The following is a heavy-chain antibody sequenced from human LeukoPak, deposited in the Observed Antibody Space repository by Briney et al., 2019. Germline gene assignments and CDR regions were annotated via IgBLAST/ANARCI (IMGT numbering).Heavy chain of an antibody. J-gene: IGHJ1*01. CDR3: AKVAKYYYGSETYYSFAH. D-gene: IGHD3-10*01. CDR2: INQDKNEK. Sequence: GGSLRLSCAASVFIFTTYWMSWVRQAPWKGLEGVANINQDKNEKYYVESVNSRFTNYRDNAKNSLYLQMNSLGVEETAIYYCAKVAKYYYGSETYYSFAHWGQGTPVTASS. V-gene: IGHV3-7*01. CDR1: VFIFTTYW.